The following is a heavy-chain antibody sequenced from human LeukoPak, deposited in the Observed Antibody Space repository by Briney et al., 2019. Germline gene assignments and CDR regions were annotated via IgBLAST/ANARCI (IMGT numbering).Heavy chain of an antibody. J-gene: IGHJ4*02. CDR3: ARGVGPIAAAGNQVDY. D-gene: IGHD6-13*01. CDR1: GGSISSGDYF. CDR2: IYYTGST. V-gene: IGHV4-30-4*01. Sequence: SETLSLTCIVSGGSISSGDYFWSWIRQPPGEGLEWIGYIYYTGSTHYNPSLKSRVTISVDTSKNQFSLKLSSVTAADTAVYYCARGVGPIAAAGNQVDYWGQGTLVTVSS.